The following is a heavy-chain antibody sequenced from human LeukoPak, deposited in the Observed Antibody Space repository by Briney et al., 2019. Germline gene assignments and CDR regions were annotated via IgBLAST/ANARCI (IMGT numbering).Heavy chain of an antibody. CDR1: GGSFSGYY. CDR2: INHSGST. Sequence: SETLSLTCAVYGGSFSGYYWSWIRQPPGKGLEWIGEINHSGSTNYNPSLKSRVTISVDTSKNQFSLKLSSVTAADAAVYYCERESLRDGYNVFDYWGQGTLVTVSS. CDR3: ERESLRDGYNVFDY. J-gene: IGHJ4*02. D-gene: IGHD5-24*01. V-gene: IGHV4-34*01.